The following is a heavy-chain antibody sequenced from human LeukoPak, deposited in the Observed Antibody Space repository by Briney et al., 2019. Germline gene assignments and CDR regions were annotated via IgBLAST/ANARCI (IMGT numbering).Heavy chain of an antibody. CDR2: ISYDGSNK. CDR1: GFTFSSYA. V-gene: IGHV3-30-3*01. J-gene: IGHJ6*02. CDR3: ARDRAAKARIGGMDV. Sequence: PGGSLRLSCAASGFTFSSYAMHWVRQAPGKGLEWVAVISYDGSNKYYADSVKGRFTISRDNSKNTLYLQMNSLRVEDTGIYYCARDRAAKARIGGMDVWGQGTTVIVSS. D-gene: IGHD5-24*01.